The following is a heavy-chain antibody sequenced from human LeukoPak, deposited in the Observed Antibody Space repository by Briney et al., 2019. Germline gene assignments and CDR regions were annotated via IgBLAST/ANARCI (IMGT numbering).Heavy chain of an antibody. CDR1: GGSFSGYY. V-gene: IGHV4-59*08. J-gene: IGHJ4*02. D-gene: IGHD6-13*01. CDR2: IYYSGST. Sequence: PSETLSLTCAVYGGSFSGYYWSWIRQPPGKGLEWIGYIYYSGSTNYNPSLKSRVTISVDTSKNQFSLKLSSVTAADTAVYYCATQQLAGPFDYWGQGTLVTVSS. CDR3: ATQQLAGPFDY.